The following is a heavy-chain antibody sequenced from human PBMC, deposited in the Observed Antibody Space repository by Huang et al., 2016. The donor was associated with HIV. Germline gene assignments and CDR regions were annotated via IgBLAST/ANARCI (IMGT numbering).Heavy chain of an antibody. J-gene: IGHJ5*02. V-gene: IGHV4-39*01. CDR3: ARPPGSGILGGWFDP. Sequence: QLQLQESGPGLVKPSETLSLTCTVSGGSVSSTNYYWGWIRQPPGKGLEWIGTIYYTGSTYYNPSLKGRVTISADTSKNQFYLKVTSGTAAETALEYCARPPGSGILGGWFDPWGQGALVTVSS. CDR1: GGSVSSTNYY. D-gene: IGHD3-10*01. CDR2: IYYTGST.